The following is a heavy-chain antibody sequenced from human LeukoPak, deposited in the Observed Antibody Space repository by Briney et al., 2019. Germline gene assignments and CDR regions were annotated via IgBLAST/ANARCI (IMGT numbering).Heavy chain of an antibody. J-gene: IGHJ4*02. D-gene: IGHD3-22*01. Sequence: GGSLRLSCSASGFIFSNYATYWARQAPGRGLEYVSSISGNGGSTLYADSVKGRFTISRDNSKNTLYLQMNSLRADDTAIYYCAKDGTTMILLDYFDFWGQGTLVTVSS. CDR3: AKDGTTMILLDYFDF. V-gene: IGHV3-64D*06. CDR1: GFIFSNYA. CDR2: ISGNGGST.